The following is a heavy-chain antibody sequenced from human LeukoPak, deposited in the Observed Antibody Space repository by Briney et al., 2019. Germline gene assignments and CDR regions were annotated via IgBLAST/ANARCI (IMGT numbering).Heavy chain of an antibody. CDR1: GFTFSSHW. Sequence: PGGSLRLSCAASGFTFSSHWMSWVRQAPGKGLEWVANINQDGFEKYYVDSVKGRFTVSRDNAKNSLYLQMNSLRAEDTAVYYCARDRRGFYDSSGLDAFDIWGQGTMVTVSS. CDR2: INQDGFEK. D-gene: IGHD3-22*01. J-gene: IGHJ3*02. CDR3: ARDRRGFYDSSGLDAFDI. V-gene: IGHV3-7*03.